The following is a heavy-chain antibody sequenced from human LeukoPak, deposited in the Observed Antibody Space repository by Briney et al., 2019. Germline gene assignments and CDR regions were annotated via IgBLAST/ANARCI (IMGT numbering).Heavy chain of an antibody. V-gene: IGHV3-9*03. CDR1: GFTFDDYA. Sequence: AGGSLRLSCAASGFTFDDYAMHWVRQAPGKGLEWVSGISWNSGSIGYADSVKGRFTISRDNAKNSLYLQMNSLRAEDMALYHCAKGSLSTVVTPPYFDYWGQGTLVTVSS. CDR2: ISWNSGSI. D-gene: IGHD4-23*01. J-gene: IGHJ4*02. CDR3: AKGSLSTVVTPPYFDY.